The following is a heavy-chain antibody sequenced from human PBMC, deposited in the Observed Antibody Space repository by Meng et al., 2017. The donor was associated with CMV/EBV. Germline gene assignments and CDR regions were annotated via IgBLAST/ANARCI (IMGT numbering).Heavy chain of an antibody. Sequence: GESLKISCTSSGFTFGDYFMSWVRQAPGKGLEWVGFIRSIPYGGSAEYAASVRNSFTIARDDSKSIAYLQMNSLRSEDTAVYFCARSRRVVPPPGGGLYYYCGMDVWGHGTTVTVSS. CDR1: GFTFGDYF. D-gene: IGHD2-8*01. V-gene: IGHV3-49*04. J-gene: IGHJ6*02. CDR2: IRSIPYGGSA. CDR3: ARSRRVVPPPGGGLYYYCGMDV.